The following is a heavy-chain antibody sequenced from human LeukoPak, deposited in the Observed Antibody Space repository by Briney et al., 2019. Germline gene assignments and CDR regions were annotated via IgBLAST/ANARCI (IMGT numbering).Heavy chain of an antibody. Sequence: SVNVSCKASGGTFSSYAISWVRQAPGQGLEWMGGIIPIFGTANYAQKFQGRVTITTDESTSTAYMELSSLRSEDTAVYYCAREGYSSSSDYFDYWGQGTLVTVSS. CDR1: GGTFSSYA. D-gene: IGHD6-6*01. V-gene: IGHV1-69*05. CDR3: AREGYSSSSDYFDY. CDR2: IIPIFGTA. J-gene: IGHJ4*02.